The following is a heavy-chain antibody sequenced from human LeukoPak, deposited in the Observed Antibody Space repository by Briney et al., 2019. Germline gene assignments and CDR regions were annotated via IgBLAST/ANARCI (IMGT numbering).Heavy chain of an antibody. CDR3: ARGFLQLTPYYFDY. CDR2: IHNDGRT. J-gene: IGHJ4*02. CDR1: GFDVSINY. V-gene: IGHV3-66*01. D-gene: IGHD1-1*01. Sequence: PGGSLRLSCAASGFDVSINYMNWIRQSPEKGLEWVSIIHNDGRTYYADSVKDRFTVSRDNSKNTVSLQMDSLRVDDTGVYYCARGFLQLTPYYFDYWGQGTLVTVSS.